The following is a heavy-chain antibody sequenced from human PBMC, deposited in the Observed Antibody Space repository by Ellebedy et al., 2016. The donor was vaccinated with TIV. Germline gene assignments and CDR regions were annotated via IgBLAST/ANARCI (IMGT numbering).Heavy chain of an antibody. J-gene: IGHJ6*04. V-gene: IGHV4-59*08. CDR3: ARHRYFNFWGISYTAHYTMDV. CDR2: IPHSATS. D-gene: IGHD3-3*01. Sequence: MPSETLSLTCHISGGSIPSYYGSWVRQTPGTGLEWIGFIPHSATSNYNPSLKSRVAMSIDTSKNQLFLNLSSVTATDTAVYYCARHRYFNFWGISYTAHYTMDVWGKGTSVTVSS. CDR1: GGSIPSYY.